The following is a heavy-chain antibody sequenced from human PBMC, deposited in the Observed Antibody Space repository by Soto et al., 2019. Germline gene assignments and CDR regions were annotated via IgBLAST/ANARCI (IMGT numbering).Heavy chain of an antibody. D-gene: IGHD2-15*01. CDR3: AKDGWDIVVVVAAKSVALAFDI. V-gene: IGHV3-23*01. Sequence: GESLKISCAASGFTFSSYAMSWVRQAPGKGLEWGSAISGSGGSTYYADSVKGRFTISRDNSKNTLYLQMNSLRAEDTAVYYCAKDGWDIVVVVAAKSVALAFDIWGQGTMVTVSS. CDR2: ISGSGGST. CDR1: GFTFSSYA. J-gene: IGHJ3*02.